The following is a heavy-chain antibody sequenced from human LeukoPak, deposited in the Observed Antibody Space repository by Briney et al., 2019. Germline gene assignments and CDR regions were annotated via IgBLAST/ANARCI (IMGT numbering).Heavy chain of an antibody. V-gene: IGHV1-18*01. D-gene: IGHD3-3*01. J-gene: IGHJ5*02. Sequence: GASVKVSCKASGYTFTSYGISWVRQAPGQGPEWMGWISADNGNTKYTQKLQGRVTMTTDTSTSTAYMELRSLRSDDTAVYYCARAPTNTIFGVALGALDPWGQGTLVTVSS. CDR3: ARAPTNTIFGVALGALDP. CDR1: GYTFTSYG. CDR2: ISADNGNT.